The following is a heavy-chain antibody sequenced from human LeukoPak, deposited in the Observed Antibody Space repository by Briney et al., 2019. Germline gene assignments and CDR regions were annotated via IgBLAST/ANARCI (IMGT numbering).Heavy chain of an antibody. Sequence: GGSLTLSCAASGFTFSSYWMSWVRHAPGKGREWVANIKQDGSEKYYVDSVKGRFTIARDNAKNSLYLQMNSLRAEDTAVYYCARDLGGSYYGGVYWGQGTLVTVSS. CDR1: GFTFSSYW. V-gene: IGHV3-7*01. CDR2: IKQDGSEK. CDR3: ARDLGGSYYGGVY. D-gene: IGHD1-26*01. J-gene: IGHJ4*02.